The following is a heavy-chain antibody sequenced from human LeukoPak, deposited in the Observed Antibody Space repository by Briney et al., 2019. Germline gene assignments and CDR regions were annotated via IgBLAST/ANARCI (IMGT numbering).Heavy chain of an antibody. CDR3: ARDLKDPIVVVPAATDAFDI. V-gene: IGHV1-18*01. J-gene: IGHJ3*02. Sequence: ASVKVSCKASGYTFTSYGISWVRRAPGQGLEWMGWISAYNGNTNYAQKLQGRVTMTTDTSTSTAYMELRSLRSDDTAVYYCARDLKDPIVVVPAATDAFDIWGQGTMVTVSS. CDR2: ISAYNGNT. D-gene: IGHD2-2*01. CDR1: GYTFTSYG.